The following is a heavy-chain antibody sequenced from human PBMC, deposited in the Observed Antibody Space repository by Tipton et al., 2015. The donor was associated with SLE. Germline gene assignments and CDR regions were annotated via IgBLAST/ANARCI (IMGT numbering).Heavy chain of an antibody. V-gene: IGHV4-31*11. CDR1: GGSFSSGGYY. CDR3: ARRPHSSSPAGVAFDI. D-gene: IGHD6-6*01. CDR2: IHYSGST. Sequence: TLSLTCAVYGGSFSSGGYYWSWVRQRPGTGLEWIGYIHYSGSTNYNPSLKSRVTISVDTSNNQFSLKLSSVTAADTAVYFCARRPHSSSPAGVAFDIWGQGTMVTVSS. J-gene: IGHJ3*02.